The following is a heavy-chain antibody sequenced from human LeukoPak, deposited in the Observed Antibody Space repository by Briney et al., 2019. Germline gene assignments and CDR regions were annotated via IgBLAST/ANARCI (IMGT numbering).Heavy chain of an antibody. CDR2: ISSSGSTI. D-gene: IGHD1-14*01. J-gene: IGHJ5*01. Sequence: GGSLRLSCAASGFTFSDYYMSWIRQAPGKGLEWVSYISSSGSTIYYADSMKGRFTISRDNSKNTLYLQMNSLRAEDTAVYFCARDMTEAGNNRFDSWGQGTLVTVSS. V-gene: IGHV3-11*04. CDR1: GFTFSDYY. CDR3: ARDMTEAGNNRFDS.